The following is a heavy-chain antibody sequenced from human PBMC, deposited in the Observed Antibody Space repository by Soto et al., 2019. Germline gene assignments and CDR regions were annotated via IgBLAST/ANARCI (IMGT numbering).Heavy chain of an antibody. Sequence: GGSLRLSCAASGFTFSSYAMSWVRQAPGKGLEWVSAISGSGGSTYYADSVKGRFTISRDNSKNTLYLQMNSLRAEDTAVYYCCTHYYGSGSYVYYYYYMDVWGKGTTVTVSS. D-gene: IGHD3-10*01. CDR3: CTHYYGSGSYVYYYYYMDV. V-gene: IGHV3-23*01. CDR1: GFTFSSYA. J-gene: IGHJ6*03. CDR2: ISGSGGST.